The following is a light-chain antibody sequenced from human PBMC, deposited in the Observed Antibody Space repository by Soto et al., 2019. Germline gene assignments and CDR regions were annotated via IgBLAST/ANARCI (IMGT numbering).Light chain of an antibody. CDR1: SSDVGDYNY. J-gene: IGLJ2*01. Sequence: QSVLTQPASVSGSPGQSITISCTGTSSDVGDYNYVSWYQQHPGKAPKFIIYDVSNRPSGVSNRLSGSKSGNTASLTISGLQAEDEADYYCSSYISSSSLVVFGGGTKLTVL. CDR2: DVS. CDR3: SSYISSSSLVV. V-gene: IGLV2-14*03.